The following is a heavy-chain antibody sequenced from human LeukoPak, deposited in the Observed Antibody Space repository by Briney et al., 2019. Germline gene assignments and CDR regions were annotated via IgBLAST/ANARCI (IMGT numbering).Heavy chain of an antibody. J-gene: IGHJ6*03. CDR3: ARGVQPSGYYYMDV. V-gene: IGHV4-34*01. Sequence: PSETLSLTCAVSGESFSGFYWSWIRQPPGKGLEWIGEINHSGSTNYNPSLKSRVAISVDTSKNHFSLKLSSVSAADTAVYYCARGVQPSGYYYMDVWGKGTTVTVSS. CDR1: GESFSGFY. CDR2: INHSGST. D-gene: IGHD5-18*01.